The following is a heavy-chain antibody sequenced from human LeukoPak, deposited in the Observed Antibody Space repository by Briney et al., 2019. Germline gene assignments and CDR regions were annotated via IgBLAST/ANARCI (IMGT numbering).Heavy chain of an antibody. D-gene: IGHD5-18*01. Sequence: SETLSLTCTVSGGSISTYYWSWIRQPPGKGLEWIGYIYYRGSTNYNPSLKSRVTISVDTSKNQFSLKLSSVTAADTAVYYCARELIQLYYFDYWGQGTLVTVSS. V-gene: IGHV4-59*12. CDR1: GGSISTYY. CDR2: IYYRGST. CDR3: ARELIQLYYFDY. J-gene: IGHJ4*02.